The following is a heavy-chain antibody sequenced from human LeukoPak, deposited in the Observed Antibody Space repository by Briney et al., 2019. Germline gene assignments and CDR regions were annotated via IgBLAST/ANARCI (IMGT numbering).Heavy chain of an antibody. V-gene: IGHV4-38-2*02. CDR3: AREVDAAAAYNWFDP. CDR2: IYHSGST. CDR1: GYSISSGNY. Sequence: PSETLSLTCSVSGYSISSGNYWGWIRLPPGKGLQWIGSIYHSGSTYYNPSLKSRVTISVDTSKNQFSLKLSSVTAADTAVYYCAREVDAAAAYNWFDPWGQGTLVTVSS. J-gene: IGHJ5*02. D-gene: IGHD2-2*01.